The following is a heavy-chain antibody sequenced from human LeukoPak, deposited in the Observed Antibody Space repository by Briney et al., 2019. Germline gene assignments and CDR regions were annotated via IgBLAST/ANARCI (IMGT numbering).Heavy chain of an antibody. D-gene: IGHD2-15*01. CDR3: ASPLGYCSGGSCEASAFDI. CDR1: GGSISSSSYY. CDR2: IYYSGST. Sequence: KPSETLSLTCTVSGGSISSSSYYRGWIRPPPGKGLGGVGGIYYSGSTYYNPSLKSRVTISVDTSKNQFSLKLSSVTAADTAVYYCASPLGYCSGGSCEASAFDIWGQGTMVTVSS. V-gene: IGHV4-39*01. J-gene: IGHJ3*02.